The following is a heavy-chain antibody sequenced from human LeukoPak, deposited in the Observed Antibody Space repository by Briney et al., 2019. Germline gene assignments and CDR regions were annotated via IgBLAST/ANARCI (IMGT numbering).Heavy chain of an antibody. Sequence: GSLRLSCAVSGISFSDYYMSWIRQAPGKGLEWVSYISSSGTTIYYADSVKGRFTTSRHNAKNSLYLQMNSLRAEDTAVYYGARAGVATILFDYWGQGTLVTVSS. CDR3: ARAGVATILFDY. V-gene: IGHV3-11*01. D-gene: IGHD5-12*01. CDR1: GISFSDYY. CDR2: ISSSGTTI. J-gene: IGHJ4*02.